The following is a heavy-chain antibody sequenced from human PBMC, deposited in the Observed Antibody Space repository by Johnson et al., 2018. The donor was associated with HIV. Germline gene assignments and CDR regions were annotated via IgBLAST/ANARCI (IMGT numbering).Heavy chain of an antibody. CDR1: GFNFGDYA. CDR2: IRSKAYGGTR. D-gene: IGHD3-3*01. J-gene: IGHJ3*02. Sequence: QLVESGGGLVQPGRSLRLSCRTSGFNFGDYAMNWVRQAPGKGLEWVSFIRSKAYGGTREYAASVKGRFTVSRDDSKSIAYLQMNSLKTDDTAVYYCTRGGITIFGVVDAFDIWGQGTMVTVSS. CDR3: TRGGITIFGVVDAFDI. V-gene: IGHV3-49*04.